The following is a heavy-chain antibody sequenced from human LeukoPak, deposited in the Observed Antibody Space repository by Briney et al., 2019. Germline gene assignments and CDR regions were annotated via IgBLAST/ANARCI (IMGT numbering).Heavy chain of an antibody. CDR3: ATGVPWDI. J-gene: IGHJ3*02. Sequence: NAGGALRLSCVASGFTFSNAWMTWVRQAPGKGLEWVGRIKSKTDGGTTDYATPVKGRFTISRDDSKNALYLQMNSLKTEDTAVYYCATGVPWDIWGQGTMVTVSS. CDR1: GFTFSNAW. CDR2: IKSKTDGGTT. D-gene: IGHD1-1*01. V-gene: IGHV3-15*01.